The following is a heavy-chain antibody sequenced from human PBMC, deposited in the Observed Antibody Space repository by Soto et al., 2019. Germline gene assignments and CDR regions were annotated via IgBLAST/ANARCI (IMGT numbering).Heavy chain of an antibody. CDR2: ISWNSGSI. J-gene: IGHJ4*02. Sequence: EVQLVESGGGLVQPGRSLRLSCAASGFTFDDYAMHWVRQAPGKGLEWVSGISWNSGSIGYADSVKGRFTISRDNAKNSLYLQMNSLRAEDTALYYCAKDRGRYGDFLPIDYWGQGTLVTVSS. CDR3: AKDRGRYGDFLPIDY. D-gene: IGHD4-17*01. CDR1: GFTFDDYA. V-gene: IGHV3-9*01.